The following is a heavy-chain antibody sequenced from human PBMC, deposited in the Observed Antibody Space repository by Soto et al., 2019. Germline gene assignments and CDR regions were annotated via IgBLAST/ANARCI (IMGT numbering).Heavy chain of an antibody. CDR3: AKMEGMDQWAYSFDY. CDR2: IYGGGNGP. D-gene: IGHD2-2*03. V-gene: IGHV3-23*01. J-gene: IGHJ4*02. CDR1: GFTFSDFA. Sequence: EVQVLESGGGLVQPGGSLRLSCAATGFTFSDFAMSWVRQAPGKGLEWVSRIYGGGNGPHYADSVKGRVTISRDNSKNTLYLQMNSLRAEDTTVYYCAKMEGMDQWAYSFDYWGQGTLVTVSP.